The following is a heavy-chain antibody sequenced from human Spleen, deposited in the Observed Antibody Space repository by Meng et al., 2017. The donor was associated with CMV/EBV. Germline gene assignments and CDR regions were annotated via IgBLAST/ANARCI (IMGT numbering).Heavy chain of an antibody. V-gene: IGHV1-69*16. CDR2: ILPITAP. Sequence: SVKVSCKASGGTFSSYTFSWVRQAPGQGLEWMGGILPITAPNYAQKFQGRVTITTDESTSTAYMELSSLRSEDTAVYYCARMTSGSSDWYASMDVWGQGTTVTVSS. CDR3: ARMTSGSSDWYASMDV. CDR1: GGTFSSYT. D-gene: IGHD6-19*01. J-gene: IGHJ6*02.